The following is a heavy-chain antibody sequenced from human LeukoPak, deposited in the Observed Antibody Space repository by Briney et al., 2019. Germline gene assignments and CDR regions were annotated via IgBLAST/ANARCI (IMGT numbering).Heavy chain of an antibody. J-gene: IGHJ4*02. CDR1: GFTFSDYY. D-gene: IGHD3-3*01. Sequence: GGSLRLSCAASGFTFSDYYMSWIRQAPGKGLEWVSYISSSGSTLYSADSVESRFTISSDNAKNSLYLIMNSLRAEDTADYCCTRAHQLDDFWSGYCSFDYWGQGTLVTVSS. V-gene: IGHV3-11*04. CDR3: TRAHQLDDFWSGYCSFDY. CDR2: ISSSGSTL.